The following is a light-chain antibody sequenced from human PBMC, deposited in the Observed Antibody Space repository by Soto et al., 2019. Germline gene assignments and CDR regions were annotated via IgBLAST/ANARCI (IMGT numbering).Light chain of an antibody. V-gene: IGLV2-23*01. J-gene: IGLJ2*01. CDR3: CSYAGSSTLVV. CDR1: SSDVGSYNL. Sequence: QSALTQPASVSGSPGQSITISCTGTSSDVGSYNLVSWYQQHPGKAPKLMIYECSKRPSGVSNRFSGSKSGNTASLTISGLQAEDDADYYCCSYAGSSTLVVFGGGTKLTVL. CDR2: ECS.